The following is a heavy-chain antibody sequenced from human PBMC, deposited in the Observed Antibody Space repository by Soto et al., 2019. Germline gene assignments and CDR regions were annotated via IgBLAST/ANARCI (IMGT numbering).Heavy chain of an antibody. J-gene: IGHJ6*02. Sequence: GGSLRLSCAASGFTFDDYGMSWVRQAPGKGLEWVSGINWNGGSTGYADSVKGRFTISRDNAKNSLYLQMNSLRAEDTALYYCARDPGIAARPGFYYYYGMDVWGQGTTVTVSS. CDR3: ARDPGIAARPGFYYYYGMDV. CDR1: GFTFDDYG. V-gene: IGHV3-20*04. CDR2: INWNGGST. D-gene: IGHD6-6*01.